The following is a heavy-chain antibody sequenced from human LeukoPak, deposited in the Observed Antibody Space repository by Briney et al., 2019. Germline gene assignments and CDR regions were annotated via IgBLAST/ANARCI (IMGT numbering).Heavy chain of an antibody. D-gene: IGHD4-17*01. CDR2: IYYSGST. CDR3: ARLLYDGDYL. Sequence: PSETLSLTCTVSGGSISSYYWSWIRQPPGKGLEWIGYIYYSGSTNYNPSLKSRVTISVDTSKNQFSLKLSSVTAADTAVYYCARLLYDGDYLWGQGTLVTVSS. V-gene: IGHV4-59*08. CDR1: GGSISSYY. J-gene: IGHJ5*02.